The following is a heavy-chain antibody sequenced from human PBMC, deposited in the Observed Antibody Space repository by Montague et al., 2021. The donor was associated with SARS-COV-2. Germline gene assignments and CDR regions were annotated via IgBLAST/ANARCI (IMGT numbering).Heavy chain of an antibody. CDR2: IYYSGST. V-gene: IGHV4-39*01. D-gene: IGHD3-3*01. J-gene: IGHJ3*02. Sequence: SETLSLTCTVSGSSISSSSYYWGWIHQPPGKGLEWIGSIYYSGSTYYNPSLKSRVTISVDTSKNQFSLKLSSVTAADTAVYYCARHSSRDTIFGVVIIPDAFDIWGQGTMVTVSS. CDR3: ARHSSRDTIFGVVIIPDAFDI. CDR1: GSSISSSSYY.